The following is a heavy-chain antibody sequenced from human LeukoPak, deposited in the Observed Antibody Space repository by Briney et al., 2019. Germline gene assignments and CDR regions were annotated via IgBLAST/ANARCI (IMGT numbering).Heavy chain of an antibody. J-gene: IGHJ4*02. Sequence: GGSLRLSCAASRFTFSSYAMSWVRQAPGKGLEWVSAISGSGGSTYYADSVKGQFTISRDNSKNTLYLQMNSLRAEDTAVYYCARVKASLAYCGGDCYPEAYYFDYWGQGTLVTVSS. V-gene: IGHV3-23*01. CDR2: ISGSGGST. D-gene: IGHD2-21*02. CDR1: RFTFSSYA. CDR3: ARVKASLAYCGGDCYPEAYYFDY.